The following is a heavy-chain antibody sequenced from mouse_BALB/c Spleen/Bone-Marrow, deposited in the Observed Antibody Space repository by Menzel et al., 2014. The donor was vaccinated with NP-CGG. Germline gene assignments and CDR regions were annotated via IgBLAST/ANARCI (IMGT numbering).Heavy chain of an antibody. CDR1: GYTFTSYY. CDR2: INPSNGGT. J-gene: IGHJ4*01. D-gene: IGHD2-10*01. V-gene: IGHV1S81*02. CDR3: TRRSLLSDYYSMDY. Sequence: QVQLKESGAELVKPGASVKLSCKASGYTFTSYYLYWVKQRPGQGLEWVGEINPSNGGTNFSERFKSKASLTVDKSSSTAYMQLNSLTSEDSAVYYCTRRSLLSDYYSMDYWGQGTSVTVSS.